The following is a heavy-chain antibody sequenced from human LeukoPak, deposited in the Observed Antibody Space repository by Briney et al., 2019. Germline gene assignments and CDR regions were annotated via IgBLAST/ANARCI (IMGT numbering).Heavy chain of an antibody. D-gene: IGHD4-17*01. CDR3: ARGYGDWYFDL. CDR2: INHSGST. CDR1: GGSFSGYY. J-gene: IGHJ2*01. Sequence: SETLSLTCAVYGGSFSGYYWSWIRQPPGKGLEWIGEINHSGSTNYNPSLKSRVTISVDTSKNQFSLKLSSVTAADTAVYYCARGYGDWYFDLWGHGTLVTVSS. V-gene: IGHV4-34*01.